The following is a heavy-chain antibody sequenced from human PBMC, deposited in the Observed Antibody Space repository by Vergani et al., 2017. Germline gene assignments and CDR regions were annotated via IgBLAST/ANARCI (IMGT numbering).Heavy chain of an antibody. CDR2: ISGSGGRT. Sequence: EVQLVESGGGLVQPGGSLRLSCAASGFTFSSYAMSWVRQAPGKGLEWVSAISGSGGRTYYADSVKGRFTISRDNSKNTLYLQMNSLRAEDTAVYYCAGDDIDYDNVNWFDPWGQGTLVTVSS. CDR3: AGDDIDYDNVNWFDP. V-gene: IGHV3-23*04. D-gene: IGHD4-17*01. CDR1: GFTFSSYA. J-gene: IGHJ5*02.